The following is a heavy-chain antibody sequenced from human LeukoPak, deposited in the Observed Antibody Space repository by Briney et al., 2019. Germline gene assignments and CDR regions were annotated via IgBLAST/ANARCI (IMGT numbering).Heavy chain of an antibody. CDR1: GGSFSGYY. Sequence: SETLSLTCAVYGGSFSGYYWSWIRQPPGKGLEWIGEINHSGSTNYNPSLKSRVTISVDTSKNQFSLKLSSVTAADTAVYYCARDGSPLGYCSGGSCYSSNYYGMDVWGQGTTVTVSS. V-gene: IGHV4-34*01. D-gene: IGHD2-15*01. CDR2: INHSGST. J-gene: IGHJ6*02. CDR3: ARDGSPLGYCSGGSCYSSNYYGMDV.